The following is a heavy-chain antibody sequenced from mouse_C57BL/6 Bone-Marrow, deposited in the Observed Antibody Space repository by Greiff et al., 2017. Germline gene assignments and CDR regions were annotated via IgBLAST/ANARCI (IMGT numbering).Heavy chain of an antibody. CDR3: ARGGSFDV. CDR2: ISYDGSN. J-gene: IGHJ1*03. D-gene: IGHD3-1*01. V-gene: IGHV3-6*01. CDR1: GYSITSGYY. Sequence: DVKLQESGPGLVKPSQSLSLTCSVTGYSITSGYYWNWLRQFPGNKLEWMGYISYDGSNNYNPSLKNRISITRDTSKNQFFLKLNSVTTEDTATYYCARGGSFDVWGTGTTVTVSS.